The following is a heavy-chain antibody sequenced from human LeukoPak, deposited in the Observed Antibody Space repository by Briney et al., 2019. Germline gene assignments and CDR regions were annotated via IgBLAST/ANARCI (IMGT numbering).Heavy chain of an antibody. CDR1: GYTFTSYG. D-gene: IGHD1-7*01. J-gene: IGHJ6*02. CDR3: GRVRGYNWNYEGYYYGMDV. V-gene: IGHV1-18*01. Sequence: GASVNVSCKASGYTFTSYGISWVRQAPGQGLEWMGWISAYNGDTNYPQKFQGRVTMTTDTSTSTAYMELRSLRSDDTAVYYCGRVRGYNWNYEGYYYGMDVWGQGTTVTVSS. CDR2: ISAYNGDT.